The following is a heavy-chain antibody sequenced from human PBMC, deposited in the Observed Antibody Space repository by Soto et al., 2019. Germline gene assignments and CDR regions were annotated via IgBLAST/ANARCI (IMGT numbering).Heavy chain of an antibody. CDR1: GFTFSSYA. CDR2: ISGSGGST. D-gene: IGHD1-26*01. Sequence: WGTLRLSWAASGFTFSSYAMSWVRQAPGKGLEWVSAISGSGGSTYEADSVKGRFTISRDNSKNTLYLQMNSLRAEDTAVYYCSKAPGANFGYWGQGTLVTVSS. CDR3: SKAPGANFGY. J-gene: IGHJ4*02. V-gene: IGHV3-23*01.